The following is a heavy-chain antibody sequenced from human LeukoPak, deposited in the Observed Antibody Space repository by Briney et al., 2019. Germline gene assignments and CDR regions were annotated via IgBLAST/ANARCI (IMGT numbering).Heavy chain of an antibody. V-gene: IGHV4-59*01. J-gene: IGHJ3*02. CDR1: GGSISSYY. CDR3: ARDSRLGHYYVSGDAFDI. CDR2: IYYSGST. D-gene: IGHD3-10*02. Sequence: SETLSLTCTVSGGSISSYYWSWIRQPPGKGLEWIGYIYYSGSTNYNPSLKSRVTISVDTSKNQFSLKLSSVTAADTAVYYCARDSRLGHYYVSGDAFDIWGQGTMVTVSS.